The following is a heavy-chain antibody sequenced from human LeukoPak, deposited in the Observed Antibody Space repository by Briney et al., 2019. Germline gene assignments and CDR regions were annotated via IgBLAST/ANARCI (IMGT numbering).Heavy chain of an antibody. D-gene: IGHD5-12*01. J-gene: IGHJ4*02. CDR3: AKDLGSTGNYY. CDR1: GFTFDDYA. CDR2: IGWNSGSI. Sequence: PGGSLRLSCVVSGFTFDDYAMHWVWQAPGKGLEWVSGIGWNSGSIDYADSVRGRFTISRDNAKNSLYLQMNSLKTEDTALYYCAKDLGSTGNYYWGQGTLVTVSS. V-gene: IGHV3-9*01.